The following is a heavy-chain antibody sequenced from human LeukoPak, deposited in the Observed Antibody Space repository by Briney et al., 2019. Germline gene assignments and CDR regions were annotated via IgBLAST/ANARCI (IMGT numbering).Heavy chain of an antibody. V-gene: IGHV3-74*01. D-gene: IGHD6-13*01. CDR1: GFTFSSYW. J-gene: IGHJ4*02. CDR2: INSDGSST. CDR3: ARDGGIALPFDY. Sequence: GGSLRLSCAASGFTFSSYWMHWVRQAPGKGLDWVSRINSDGSSTSYADSVKGRFTISRDNAKNTLYLQMNSLRAEDTAVYYCARDGGIALPFDYWGQGTLVTVSS.